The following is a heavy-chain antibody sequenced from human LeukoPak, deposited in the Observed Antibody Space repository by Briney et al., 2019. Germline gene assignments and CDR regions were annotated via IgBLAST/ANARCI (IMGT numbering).Heavy chain of an antibody. CDR1: GFTFSSYA. CDR2: ISGSGGST. J-gene: IGHJ6*04. D-gene: IGHD3-10*01. CDR3: AKAGNYYGSGSPRPYYYGMDV. Sequence: GGSLRLSCAASGFTFSSYAMSWVRQAPGKGLEWVSAISGSGGSTYYADSVKGRFTISRDNSKNTLYLQMNSLRAEDTAVYYCAKAGNYYGSGSPRPYYYGMDVWGKGTTVTVSS. V-gene: IGHV3-23*01.